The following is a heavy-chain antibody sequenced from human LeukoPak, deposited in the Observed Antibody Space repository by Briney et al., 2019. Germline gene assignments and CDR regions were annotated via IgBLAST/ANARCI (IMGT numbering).Heavy chain of an antibody. J-gene: IGHJ4*02. CDR2: ISTYNGYS. CDR1: GYTFISSG. Sequence: ASVKVSCKTSGYTFISSGITWGRQAPGQGLEGMGWISTYNGYSKYAQNLQGRVTMTADTSTSTAYMELSSLRSDDTAVYYCAKNSSGGYSDYWGQGTLVTVSS. CDR3: AKNSSGGYSDY. D-gene: IGHD6-19*01. V-gene: IGHV1-18*01.